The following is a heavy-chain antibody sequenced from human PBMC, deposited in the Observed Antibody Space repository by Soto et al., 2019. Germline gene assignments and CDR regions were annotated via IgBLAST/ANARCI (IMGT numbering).Heavy chain of an antibody. CDR1: GYTFTSYD. Sequence: QVQLVQSGAEVKKPGDSVKVSCKASGYTFTSYDIHWVRQDTGQVREWMGWMNPNRGNTGYAQKFQGRVTMTRNTSISKAYMELSSLRPEDTAVYYCASAPSRGGFDPWGQGTLVTVSS. CDR3: ASAPSRGGFDP. D-gene: IGHD5-12*01. V-gene: IGHV1-8*01. CDR2: MNPNRGNT. J-gene: IGHJ5*02.